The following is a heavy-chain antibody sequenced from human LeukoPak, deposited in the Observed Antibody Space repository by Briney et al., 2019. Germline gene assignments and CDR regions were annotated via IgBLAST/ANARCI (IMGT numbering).Heavy chain of an antibody. Sequence: GGSVKVSCKASGYTFTSSYMHWVRQAPGQGLEWMGIINPSGGSTSYAQKIQGRVTMTRDMSTSTVYMELSSLRSEDTAVYYGARYRNYGAGIYHDGWGQLALVTVS. J-gene: IGHJ4*02. CDR3: ARYRNYGAGIYHDG. CDR1: GYTFTSSY. D-gene: IGHD3-10*01. CDR2: INPSGGST. V-gene: IGHV1-46*01.